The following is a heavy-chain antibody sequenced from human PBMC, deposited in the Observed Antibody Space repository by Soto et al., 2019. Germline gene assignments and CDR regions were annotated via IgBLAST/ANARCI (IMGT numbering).Heavy chain of an antibody. V-gene: IGHV4-31*03. CDR3: ARRPTSSGSSFFDY. J-gene: IGHJ4*02. D-gene: IGHD3-10*01. Sequence: QVQLQESGPGLVKPSQTLSLTCPVSAGSITSDEYYWNWLRYRPGKGLEWIAFLHHTGSTFYNPSLESRSSMSIDTSERQFFLDLASVTVADTAVYYCARRPTSSGSSFFDYWGPGTLFTVSS. CDR2: LHHTGST. CDR1: AGSITSDEYY.